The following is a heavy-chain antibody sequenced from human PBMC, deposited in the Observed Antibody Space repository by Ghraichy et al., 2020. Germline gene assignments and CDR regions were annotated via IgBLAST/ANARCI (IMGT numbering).Heavy chain of an antibody. D-gene: IGHD1-26*01. V-gene: IGHV3-33*01. CDR3: AIWDLDY. CDR1: GFTFRTSG. Sequence: GESLNISCAASGFTFRTSGMHWVRQAPGKGLEWVAVIWYDGSIKYYADSVKGRFTISRDNSENTLYLQMNSLRADDTAVYYCAIWDLDYWGQGTLVTVSS. J-gene: IGHJ4*02. CDR2: IWYDGSIK.